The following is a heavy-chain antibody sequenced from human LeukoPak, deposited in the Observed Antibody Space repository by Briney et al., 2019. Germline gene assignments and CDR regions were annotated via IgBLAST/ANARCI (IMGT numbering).Heavy chain of an antibody. J-gene: IGHJ4*02. Sequence: GGSLRLSCAASGFTLSSYAMSWVRQAPGKGLEWVSAISGSGGSTYYADSVKGRFTISRDNSKNTLYLQMNSLRAEDTAVYYCAKANDFWSGYYVYWGQGTLVTVSS. D-gene: IGHD3-3*01. V-gene: IGHV3-23*01. CDR2: ISGSGGST. CDR1: GFTLSSYA. CDR3: AKANDFWSGYYVY.